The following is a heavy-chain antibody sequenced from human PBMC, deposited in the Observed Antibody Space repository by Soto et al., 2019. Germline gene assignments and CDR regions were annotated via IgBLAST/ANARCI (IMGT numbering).Heavy chain of an antibody. CDR1: GFSFSSYG. J-gene: IGHJ4*02. Sequence: ERSLRRSCAACGFSFSSYGMTWVRQDPGKGLEWVSFSSATGAGTYYADSVKGRFTISRDNSKNTLYLQMHSLRDDDTAVYYCAKDRRAGANYGFYSDFWRQGALFTVSS. CDR2: SSATGAGT. D-gene: IGHD3-10*01. CDR3: AKDRRAGANYGFYSDF. V-gene: IGHV3-23*01.